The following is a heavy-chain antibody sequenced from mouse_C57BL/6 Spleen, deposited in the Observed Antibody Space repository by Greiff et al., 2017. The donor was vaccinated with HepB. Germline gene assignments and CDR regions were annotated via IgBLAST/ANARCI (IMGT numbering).Heavy chain of an antibody. CDR3: ARGGIYYDYDPFAY. CDR2: ISYDGSN. J-gene: IGHJ3*01. V-gene: IGHV3-6*01. D-gene: IGHD2-4*01. Sequence: ESGPGLVKPSQSLSLTCSVTGYSITSGYYWNWIRQFPGNKLEWMGYISYDGSNNYNPSLKNRISITRDTSKNQFFLKLNSVTTEDTATYYCARGGIYYDYDPFAYWGQGTLVTVSA. CDR1: GYSITSGYY.